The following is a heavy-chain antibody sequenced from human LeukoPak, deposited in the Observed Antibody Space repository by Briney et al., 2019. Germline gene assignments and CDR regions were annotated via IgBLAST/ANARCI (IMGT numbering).Heavy chain of an antibody. CDR3: AKGGSYYDSRLDY. V-gene: IGHV3-20*04. D-gene: IGHD3-22*01. CDR2: INWNGGST. J-gene: IGHJ4*02. CDR1: GFTFDDYG. Sequence: GGSLRLSCAASGFTFDDYGMSWVRQAPGKGLEWVSGINWNGGSTGYADSVKGRFTISRDNAKNTLYLQMNSLRAEDTAVYYCAKGGSYYDSRLDYWGQGTLVTVSS.